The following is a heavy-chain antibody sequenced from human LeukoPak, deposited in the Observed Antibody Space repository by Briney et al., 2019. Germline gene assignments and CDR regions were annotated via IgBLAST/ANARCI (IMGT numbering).Heavy chain of an antibody. Sequence: SETLSLTCAVSGGSFSDYYWSWIRQPPGKGLEWIGEITYSGSTNYNPSLKSRVTISVDTSKNQFSLKLSSVTAADTSVYYCARYSSSHYDMDVWGQGTTVTVSS. CDR1: GGSFSDYY. J-gene: IGHJ6*02. V-gene: IGHV4-34*01. D-gene: IGHD6-13*01. CDR2: ITYSGST. CDR3: ARYSSSHYDMDV.